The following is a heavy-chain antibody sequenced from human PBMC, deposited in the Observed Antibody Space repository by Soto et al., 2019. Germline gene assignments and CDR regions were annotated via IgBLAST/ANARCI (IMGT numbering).Heavy chain of an antibody. CDR3: ARDGYSYCSHYYYYYMDF. Sequence: PSETLSLTCTVSGGSISSYYWSWIRQPPGKGLEWIGYIYYSGSTNYNPSLKSRVTISVDTSKNQFSLKLSSVTAADTAVYYCARDGYSYCSHYYYYYMDFWGKGTTVPVSS. CDR2: IYYSGST. D-gene: IGHD5-18*01. CDR1: GGSISSYY. J-gene: IGHJ6*03. V-gene: IGHV4-59*01.